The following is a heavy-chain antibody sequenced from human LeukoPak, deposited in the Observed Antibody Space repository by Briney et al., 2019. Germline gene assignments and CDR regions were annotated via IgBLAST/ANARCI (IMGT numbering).Heavy chain of an antibody. Sequence: GGSLRLSCAASGFTFSSYAMSWVRQAPGKGLEWVSAISGSGGSTYYADSVKGRFTISRDNSKNTLYLQMNSLRAEDTAVYYCAKDTGEYYDFWSGYLFDPWGQGTLVTVSS. J-gene: IGHJ5*02. CDR2: ISGSGGST. CDR3: AKDTGEYYDFWSGYLFDP. V-gene: IGHV3-23*01. CDR1: GFTFSSYA. D-gene: IGHD3-3*01.